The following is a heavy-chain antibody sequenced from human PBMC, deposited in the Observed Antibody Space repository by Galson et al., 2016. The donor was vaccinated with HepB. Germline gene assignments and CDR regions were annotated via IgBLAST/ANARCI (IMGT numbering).Heavy chain of an antibody. CDR1: GCTVSTSG. D-gene: IGHD6-6*01. Sequence: SLRLSCAGSGCTVSTSGLNWVRQAPGKGLQWISNISSSISTICYADSVVGRFTLSRDNAKNSVYLQMNNLRDEDTGVYYCARELVRSAFDLWGQGTLVTVSS. CDR2: ISSSISTI. J-gene: IGHJ3*01. V-gene: IGHV3-48*02. CDR3: ARELVRSAFDL.